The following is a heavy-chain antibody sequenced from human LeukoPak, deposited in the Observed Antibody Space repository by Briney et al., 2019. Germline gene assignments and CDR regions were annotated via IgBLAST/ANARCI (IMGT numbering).Heavy chain of an antibody. Sequence: PGGSLRLSCAASGFTFSSYEMNWVRQAPGKGVEWVSYISSSGSTIYHADSVKGGFTISRDNAKNSMYMQMNSWRAEERGGYKGARVRMTTDDYWGQGTLVTVSS. V-gene: IGHV3-48*03. CDR1: GFTFSSYE. D-gene: IGHD4-11*01. J-gene: IGHJ4*02. CDR2: ISSSGSTI. CDR3: ARVRMTTDDY.